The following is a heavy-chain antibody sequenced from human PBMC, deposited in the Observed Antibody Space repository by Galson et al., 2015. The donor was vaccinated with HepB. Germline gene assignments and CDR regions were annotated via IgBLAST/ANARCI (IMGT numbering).Heavy chain of an antibody. CDR3: ARDSWRSYNYYYDYGMDV. CDR1: GFSFSSFG. CDR2: VSVNGGST. V-gene: IGHV3-23*01. D-gene: IGHD3-16*01. J-gene: IGHJ6*01. Sequence: SLRLSCATSGFSFSSFGFNWVRQAPGKGLEWVAGVSVNGGSTYYADSVKGRFTISRDNSRNTRYLQMNSLRAEDTAVYYCARDSWRSYNYYYDYGMDVWGQGTTVTVSS.